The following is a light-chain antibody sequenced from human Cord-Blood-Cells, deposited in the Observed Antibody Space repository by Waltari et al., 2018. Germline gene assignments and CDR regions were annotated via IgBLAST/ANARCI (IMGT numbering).Light chain of an antibody. CDR2: AVS. J-gene: IGLJ1*01. CDR1: SSDVGSYNL. Sequence: QSALTQPASVSGSPGHSITISFTGTSSDVGSYNLASWYQQHPGKAPKLMVYAVSKRPSGVYNRFSGSKSGNTASLTIAGLQAEDEADYYCCSYAGSSTYVFGTGTKVTVL. V-gene: IGLV2-23*02. CDR3: CSYAGSSTYV.